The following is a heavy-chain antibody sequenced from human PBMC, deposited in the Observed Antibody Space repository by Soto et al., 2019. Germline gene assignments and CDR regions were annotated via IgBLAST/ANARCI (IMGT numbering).Heavy chain of an antibody. CDR1: GFSLTTSGVT. CDR3: VHSYDRSRFDY. CDR2: VYWDADK. J-gene: IGHJ4*02. V-gene: IGHV2-5*02. Sequence: QITLKESGPPLVKPTQTLTLTCTFSGFSLTTSGVTLGWIRQPPGKALAWIALVYWDADKRYSPSLKSRLTITKDSAKNQVVQTMTNMDPVDTATYYGVHSYDRSRFDYWGQGTLVTVSS. D-gene: IGHD3-22*01.